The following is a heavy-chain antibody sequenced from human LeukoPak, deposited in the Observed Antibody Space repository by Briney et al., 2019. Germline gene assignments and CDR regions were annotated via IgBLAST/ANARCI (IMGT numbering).Heavy chain of an antibody. D-gene: IGHD2-2*02. CDR2: IIPISGTT. J-gene: IGHJ4*02. CDR1: GGTFSTYA. Sequence: ASVKVSCKTSGGTFSTYAISWMRQAPGQGLEWMGGIIPISGTTNYAQKFQGRVTITADESTSTAYMELSSLRSEDTAVYYCAIYCSNTNCYIWGYYFDHWGQGTLVTVSS. V-gene: IGHV1-69*13. CDR3: AIYCSNTNCYIWGYYFDH.